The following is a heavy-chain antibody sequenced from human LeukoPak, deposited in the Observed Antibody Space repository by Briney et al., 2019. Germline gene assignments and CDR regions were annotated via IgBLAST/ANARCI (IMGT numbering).Heavy chain of an antibody. CDR1: GFTFSYYG. D-gene: IGHD1-26*01. J-gene: IGHJ4*02. V-gene: IGHV3-30*02. CDR2: IRYDESKK. CDR3: ARSHLPNAYSGTYYCDY. Sequence: GGSLRLSCAASGFTFSYYGMHWVRQAPGKGLEWVAFIRYDESKKFYGDSVKGRFTISRDNSKNTLYLQMNSLRTEDTAVYYCARSHLPNAYSGTYYCDYWGQGTLATVPS.